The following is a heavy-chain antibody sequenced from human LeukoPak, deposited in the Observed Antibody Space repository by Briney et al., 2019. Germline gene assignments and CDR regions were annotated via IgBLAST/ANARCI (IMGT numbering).Heavy chain of an antibody. D-gene: IGHD3-3*01. CDR2: ISGGGGSA. CDR1: GFTFSSYS. J-gene: IGHJ4*02. V-gene: IGHV3-48*01. Sequence: GGSLRLSCAASGFTFSSYSMNWVRQAPGKGLEWVSNISGGGGSAYYADSVKGRFTISRDNARNFLYLQMNSLRAEDTAVYYCARGDPIYDFWSGGDHWGQGSLVSVSS. CDR3: ARGDPIYDFWSGGDH.